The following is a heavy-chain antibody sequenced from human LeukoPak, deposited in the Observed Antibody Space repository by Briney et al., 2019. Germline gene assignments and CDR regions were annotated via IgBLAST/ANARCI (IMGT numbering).Heavy chain of an antibody. D-gene: IGHD2-2*02. CDR3: ARGFCTSTSCYIDY. J-gene: IGHJ4*02. CDR1: GFTFSSSG. Sequence: GGSLRLSCAASGFTFSSSGMHWVRQAPGKGLEWVAVISYDGSNKYYADSVKGRFTISRDNSKNTLYLQMNSLRAEDTAVYSCARGFCTSTSCYIDYWGQGTLVTVSS. CDR2: ISYDGSNK. V-gene: IGHV3-30*03.